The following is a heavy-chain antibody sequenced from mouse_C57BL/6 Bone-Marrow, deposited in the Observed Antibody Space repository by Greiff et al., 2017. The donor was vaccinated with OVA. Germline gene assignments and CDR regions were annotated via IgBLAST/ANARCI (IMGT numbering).Heavy chain of an antibody. CDR1: GFTFSSYT. D-gene: IGHD1-1*01. J-gene: IGHJ4*01. Sequence: EVKVEESGGGLVKPGGSLKLSCAASGFTFSSYTMSWVRQTPEKRLEWVAIISGGGGNNYNPDRVKGRVTIAGDYAKNTLYLQMSRLTAEDTALYYGARRPLMTTRAMDYWGQGTSVTVSS. CDR3: ARRPLMTTRAMDY. CDR2: ISGGGGNN. V-gene: IGHV5-9*01.